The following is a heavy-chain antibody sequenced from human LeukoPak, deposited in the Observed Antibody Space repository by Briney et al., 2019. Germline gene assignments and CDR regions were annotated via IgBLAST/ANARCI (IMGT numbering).Heavy chain of an antibody. CDR1: GGSISSSSYY. CDR2: IYYSGST. J-gene: IGHJ3*02. V-gene: IGHV4-39*07. CDR3: ARGGWELYCFGAFDI. Sequence: SETLSLTCTVSGGSISSSSYYWGWIRQPPGKGLEWIGSIYYSGSTYYNPSLKSRVTISVDTSKNQFSLKLSSVTAADTAVYYCARGGWELYCFGAFDIWGQGTMVTVSS. D-gene: IGHD1-26*01.